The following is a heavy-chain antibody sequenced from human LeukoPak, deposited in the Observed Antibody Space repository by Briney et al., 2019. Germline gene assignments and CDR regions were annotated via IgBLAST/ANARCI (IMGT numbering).Heavy chain of an antibody. CDR3: KQKTAYEILTAHGDDY. D-gene: IGHD3-9*01. Sequence: SETLSLTCTVSGGSISSSNYYWGWIRQPPGKGLDWIGEINHSGSTNYTPSLKSRVTISVDTSKNQFSLKLSSVTAADTAVFFCKQKTAYEILTAHGDDYRGQGTLVTVSS. CDR1: GGSISSSNYY. J-gene: IGHJ4*02. CDR2: INHSGST. V-gene: IGHV4-39*07.